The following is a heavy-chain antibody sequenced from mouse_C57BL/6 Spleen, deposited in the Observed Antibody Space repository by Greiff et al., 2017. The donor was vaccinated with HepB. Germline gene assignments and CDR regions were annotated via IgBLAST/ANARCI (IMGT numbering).Heavy chain of an antibody. J-gene: IGHJ1*03. V-gene: IGHV1-15*01. CDR3: TRGDYGSSYGYFDV. CDR2: IDPETGGT. Sequence: QVQLQQSGAELVRPGASVTLSCKASGYTFPDYEMHWVKQTPVHGLEWIGAIDPETGGTAYNQKFKGKAILTADKSSSTAYMELRSLTSEDSAVYYCTRGDYGSSYGYFDVWGTGTTVTVSS. CDR1: GYTFPDYE. D-gene: IGHD1-1*01.